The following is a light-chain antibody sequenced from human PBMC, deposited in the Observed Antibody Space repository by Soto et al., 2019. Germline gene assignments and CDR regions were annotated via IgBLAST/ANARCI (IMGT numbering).Light chain of an antibody. CDR3: CSYAGGNTFV. Sequence: QSALTQPASVSRSPGQSITISCAGTTTDVATYDLVSWYQHHPGTAPKVILYEVTKRPSGVSNRFSGSKSGNTASLTISGLQPEDEADYFCCSYAGGNTFVFGGGTKVTVL. J-gene: IGLJ2*01. V-gene: IGLV2-23*02. CDR2: EVT. CDR1: TTDVATYDL.